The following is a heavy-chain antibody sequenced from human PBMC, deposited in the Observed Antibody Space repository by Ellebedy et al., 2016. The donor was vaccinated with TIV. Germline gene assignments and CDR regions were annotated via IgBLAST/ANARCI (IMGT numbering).Heavy chain of an antibody. V-gene: IGHV1-69*13. CDR3: ARSIMITFGGVIVGSHYYGMDV. J-gene: IGHJ6*02. Sequence: SVKVSXKASGGTFSSYAISWVRQAPGQGLEWMGGIIPIFGTANYAQKFQGRVTITADESTSTAYMELRSLRSDDTAVYYCARSIMITFGGVIVGSHYYGMDVWGQGTTVTVSS. CDR1: GGTFSSYA. D-gene: IGHD3-16*02. CDR2: IIPIFGTA.